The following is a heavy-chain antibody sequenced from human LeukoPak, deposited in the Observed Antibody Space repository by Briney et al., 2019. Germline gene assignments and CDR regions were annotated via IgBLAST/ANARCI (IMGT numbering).Heavy chain of an antibody. V-gene: IGHV1-18*01. Sequence: GASVKVSCKASGYTFTSYGISWVRQAPGQGLEWMGWISAYNGDTNYAPKFQGRLTLTTDTSTSTAYMELRSLTSDDTAVYYCVRDYNYVPGYWGQETLVTLSS. J-gene: IGHJ4*02. CDR3: VRDYNYVPGY. D-gene: IGHD3-16*01. CDR1: GYTFTSYG. CDR2: ISAYNGDT.